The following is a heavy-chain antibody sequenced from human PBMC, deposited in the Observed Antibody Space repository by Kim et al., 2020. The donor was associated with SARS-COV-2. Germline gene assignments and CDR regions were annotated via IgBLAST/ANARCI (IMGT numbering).Heavy chain of an antibody. J-gene: IGHJ4*02. Sequence: GGSLRLSCAASGFTFSSYAMSWVRQAPGKGLEWVSVIYSGGSSTYYADSVKGRFTISRDNSKNTLYLQMNSLRAEDTAVYYCAKGRQQLFGWGQGTLVTVSS. CDR1: GFTFSSYA. V-gene: IGHV3-23*03. CDR3: AKGRQQLFG. CDR2: IYSGGSST. D-gene: IGHD2-2*01.